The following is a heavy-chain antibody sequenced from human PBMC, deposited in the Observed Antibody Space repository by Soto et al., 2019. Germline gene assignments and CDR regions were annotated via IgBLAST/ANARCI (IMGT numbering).Heavy chain of an antibody. CDR3: DY. Sequence: SETLSLTCAVYGGSFSGYYWSWIRQPPGKGLEWIGEVTDGAGTNYNSKNTVSLHMNSLRAEDTALYYCPDDRPRRTSGYFFDYWGQGTPVTVSS. CDR2: VTDGAGT. D-gene: IGHD3-10*01. CDR1: GGSFSGYY. J-gene: IGHJ4*02. V-gene: IGHV4-34*01.